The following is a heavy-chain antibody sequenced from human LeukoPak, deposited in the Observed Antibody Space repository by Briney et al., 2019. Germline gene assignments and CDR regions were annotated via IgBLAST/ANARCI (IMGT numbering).Heavy chain of an antibody. D-gene: IGHD4-23*01. V-gene: IGHV1-69*13. CDR3: ARTQGVYYGGNFGAFDI. Sequence: SVKVSCKASGGTFSSYAISWVRQAPGQGLEWMGGIIPIFGTANYAQKFQGRVTITADESTSTAYMELSSLRSEDTSVYYCARTQGVYYGGNFGAFDIWGQGTMVTVSS. CDR1: GGTFSSYA. J-gene: IGHJ3*02. CDR2: IIPIFGTA.